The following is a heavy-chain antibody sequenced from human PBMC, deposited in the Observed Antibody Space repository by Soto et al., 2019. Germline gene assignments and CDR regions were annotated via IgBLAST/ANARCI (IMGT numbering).Heavy chain of an antibody. CDR2: INPYNGNT. CDR3: ARIRAAAPDY. J-gene: IGHJ4*02. V-gene: IGHV1-18*01. Sequence: QVQLVQSGAEVKKPGASVKVSCKASGYTFITYGITWVRQAPGQGLEWMGWINPYNGNTKYAQKFQGRVTMTTEKSTSIVYMDLRSLRSDDTAVYYCARIRAAAPDYWGQGTLVTVSS. D-gene: IGHD6-13*01. CDR1: GYTFITYG.